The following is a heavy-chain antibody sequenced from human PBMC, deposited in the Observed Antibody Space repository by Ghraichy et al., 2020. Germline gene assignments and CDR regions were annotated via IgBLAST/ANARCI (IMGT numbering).Heavy chain of an antibody. CDR2: IYSGGST. CDR3: ARNIPVTTLGY. Sequence: GASLNISCAASGLTVGNNYMTWLRQAPGKGLEWVSLIYSGGSTYYADSVKGRFTISRDNSKNTLYLQMNSLRAEDTAVYYCARNIPVTTLGYWGQGTLVTVSS. V-gene: IGHV3-66*01. CDR1: GLTVGNNY. D-gene: IGHD4-17*01. J-gene: IGHJ4*02.